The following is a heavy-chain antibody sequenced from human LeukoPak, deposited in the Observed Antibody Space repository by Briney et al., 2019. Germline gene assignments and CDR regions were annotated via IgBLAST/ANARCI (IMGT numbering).Heavy chain of an antibody. CDR1: GGSFSGYY. CDR2: INHSGST. CDR3: ARRVLRYFAVVWRASYYLDY. D-gene: IGHD3-9*01. V-gene: IGHV4-34*01. Sequence: PSETLSLTCAVYGGSFSGYYWSWIRQPPGKGLEWIGEINHSGSTNYNPSLKSRVTISVDTSKNQFSLKLSSVTAADTAVYYCARRVLRYFAVVWRASYYLDYWGQGTLVTVSS. J-gene: IGHJ4*02.